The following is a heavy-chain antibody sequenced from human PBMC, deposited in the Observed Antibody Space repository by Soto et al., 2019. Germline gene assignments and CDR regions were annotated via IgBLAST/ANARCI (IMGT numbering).Heavy chain of an antibody. J-gene: IGHJ6*02. CDR1: GFTFKNYW. D-gene: IGHD2-2*02. CDR2: ISSRSDI. Sequence: GGSLRLSCEASGFTFKNYWMHWVRQAPGKGLEWVSSISSRSDIYYADSVKGRFTISRDNAKNSVSLQMNSLRAEDTAVYYCAREYTAWPLAYGLDVWGQGTTVTVSS. CDR3: AREYTAWPLAYGLDV. V-gene: IGHV3-21*01.